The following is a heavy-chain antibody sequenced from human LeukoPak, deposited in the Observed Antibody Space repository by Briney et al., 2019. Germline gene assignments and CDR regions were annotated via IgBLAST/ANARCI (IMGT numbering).Heavy chain of an antibody. J-gene: IGHJ4*02. CDR1: GFTFSSYG. Sequence: PSGGSLRLSCSASGFTFSSYGMHWVRQAPGKGLEWVAVIWYDGSNKYYADSVKGRFTISRDNSKNTLYLQMNSLRAEDTAVYYCARDPTVTTSCYFDYWGQGTLVTVSS. V-gene: IGHV3-33*01. D-gene: IGHD4-17*01. CDR2: IWYDGSNK. CDR3: ARDPTVTTSCYFDY.